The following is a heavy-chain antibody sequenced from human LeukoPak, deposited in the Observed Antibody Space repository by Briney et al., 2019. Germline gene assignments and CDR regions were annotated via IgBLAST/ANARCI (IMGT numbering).Heavy chain of an antibody. V-gene: IGHV4-34*01. CDR2: ISHTGRT. Sequence: KPSENLSLTCGVSGVSFSGYYWSWIRQAPGKGPEWIGEISHTGRTAYNPSLKSRVTISLDTSKNQFSLKLTFVSAADTAVYYCTRTSPGIPLDFWGQGTLVTVSS. D-gene: IGHD1-26*01. CDR3: TRTSPGIPLDF. J-gene: IGHJ4*02. CDR1: GVSFSGYY.